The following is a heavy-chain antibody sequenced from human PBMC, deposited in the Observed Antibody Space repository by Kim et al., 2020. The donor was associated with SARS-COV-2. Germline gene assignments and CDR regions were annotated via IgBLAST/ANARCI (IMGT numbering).Heavy chain of an antibody. CDR3: GRQDWLEP. CDR2: IHTGGAT. Sequence: GGSLRLSCAVSGFSVSGDYMHWVRQAPGKGLECVAVIHTGGATFYAESVKGRLTISSDSSKKTSYLQMNSLRVEDTAADYCGRQDWLEPWCQGTLGPVS. V-gene: IGHV3-66*04. J-gene: IGHJ5*02. CDR1: GFSVSGDY.